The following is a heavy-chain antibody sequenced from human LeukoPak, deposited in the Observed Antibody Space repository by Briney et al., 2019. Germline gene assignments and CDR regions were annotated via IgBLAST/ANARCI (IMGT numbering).Heavy chain of an antibody. CDR1: GFTFSSYG. CDR2: ISYDGSNK. J-gene: IGHJ6*02. CDR3: AKDPTVYYYGMDV. Sequence: GGSVRLSCAPSGFTFSSYGMRWVRQAPGKGLGWVAVISYDGSNKYYADSVKGRFTISRDNSKNTLYLQINSLRAADTAVYYCAKDPTVYYYGMDVWGQGTTVTVSS. V-gene: IGHV3-30*18.